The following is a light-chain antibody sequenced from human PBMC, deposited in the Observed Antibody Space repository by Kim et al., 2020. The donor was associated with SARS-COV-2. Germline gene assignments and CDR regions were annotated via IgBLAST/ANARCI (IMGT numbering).Light chain of an antibody. J-gene: IGLJ2*01. CDR3: SSYTRNGTLYVV. V-gene: IGLV2-14*03. Sequence: SITISCTGTSSDIGDYKYVSWYQQHPGKAPKLIIFAVNDRPSGVSNRFSGSKSGNTASLTISGLQTEDEADYYCSSYTRNGTLYVVFGGGTQLTVL. CDR1: SSDIGDYKY. CDR2: AVN.